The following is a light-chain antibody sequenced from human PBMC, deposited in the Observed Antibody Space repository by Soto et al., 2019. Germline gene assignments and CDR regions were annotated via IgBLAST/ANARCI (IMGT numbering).Light chain of an antibody. Sequence: DIVMTQSPDSLAVSLGERATINCKSSQSVLYSSNNKNYLAWYQQKPGQPPKLLIYWASTRESGVPDRFSGSGSGTDFTLTISSLQAEDVAVYYFQQYYRTPPTFGPGTKVDIQ. V-gene: IGKV4-1*01. CDR1: QSVLYSSNNKNY. CDR3: QQYYRTPPT. J-gene: IGKJ3*01. CDR2: WAS.